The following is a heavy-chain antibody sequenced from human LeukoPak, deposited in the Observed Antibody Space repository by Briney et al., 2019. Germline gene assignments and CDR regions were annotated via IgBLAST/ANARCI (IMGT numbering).Heavy chain of an antibody. J-gene: IGHJ5*01. V-gene: IGHV3-74*01. Sequence: GGSLRLSCAASGFTFSGKWMHWVRQAPGKGLVWVSRIKGDGSSTSYADSVKGRFTISRDNAKNTLHLQMDSLRAEDTAVYYCARSDWLDSWGQGTLVIVSS. CDR1: GFTFSGKW. CDR3: ARSDWLDS. CDR2: IKGDGSST.